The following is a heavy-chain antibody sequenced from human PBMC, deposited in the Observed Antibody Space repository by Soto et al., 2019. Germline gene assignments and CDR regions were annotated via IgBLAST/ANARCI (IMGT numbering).Heavy chain of an antibody. CDR3: TSSALIDYYYYYGMDV. Sequence: EVQLVESGGGLVQPGRSLKLSCVASGFTFSGSAMHWVRQASGKGLEWVGRIRSKANSYATAYAASVKGRFTISRDDSKNTAYLQMNSLKTEDTAVYYCTSSALIDYYYYYGMDVWGQGTTVTVSS. CDR2: IRSKANSYAT. J-gene: IGHJ6*02. V-gene: IGHV3-73*02. D-gene: IGHD3-22*01. CDR1: GFTFSGSA.